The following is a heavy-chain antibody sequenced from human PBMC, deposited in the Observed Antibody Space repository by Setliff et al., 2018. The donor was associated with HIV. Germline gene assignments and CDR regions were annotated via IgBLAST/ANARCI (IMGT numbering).Heavy chain of an antibody. CDR3: ARDRGAAGF. CDR2: IRQDGTDK. CDR1: GFAFSSHQ. Sequence: ASETLSLSCAASGFAFSSHQMSWVRQAPGKGLEWVAKIRQDGTDKYYVDSVKGRFTISRDNAKNSLYLQMNSLRAEDTAVYYCARDRGAAGFWGQGTLVTVSS. V-gene: IGHV3-7*03. J-gene: IGHJ4*02. D-gene: IGHD6-13*01.